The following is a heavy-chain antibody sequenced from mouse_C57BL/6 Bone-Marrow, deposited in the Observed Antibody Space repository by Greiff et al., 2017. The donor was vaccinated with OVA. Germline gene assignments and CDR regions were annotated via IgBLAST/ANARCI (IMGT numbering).Heavy chain of an antibody. CDR1: GYTFTSYW. D-gene: IGHD2-3*01. CDR3: TRDLIYDGYYWFAY. J-gene: IGHJ3*01. CDR2: IYPGNSDT. Sequence: VQLQQSGTVLARPGASVKMSCKTSGYTFTSYWMHWVKQRPGQGLEWIGAIYPGNSDTSYNQKFKGKAKLTAVTSASTAYMELSSLTNEDSAVYYCTRDLIYDGYYWFAYWGQGTLVTVSA. V-gene: IGHV1-5*01.